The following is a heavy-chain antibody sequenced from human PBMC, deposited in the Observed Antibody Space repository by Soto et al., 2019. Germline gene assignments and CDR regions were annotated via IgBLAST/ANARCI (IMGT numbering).Heavy chain of an antibody. Sequence: QVHLVQSGAEVKKPGASVKVSCKASGYTFTTTYITWVRQAPGQGLEWMGYISAYNGHTRYAQNFEGRVTMTTDTSSSTAYMELRSLRFDDTAVYYCGRVLDYYDSSGDQGRIDYWGQGTLVSVSS. V-gene: IGHV1-18*01. CDR1: GYTFTTTY. J-gene: IGHJ4*02. CDR3: GRVLDYYDSSGDQGRIDY. CDR2: ISAYNGHT. D-gene: IGHD3-22*01.